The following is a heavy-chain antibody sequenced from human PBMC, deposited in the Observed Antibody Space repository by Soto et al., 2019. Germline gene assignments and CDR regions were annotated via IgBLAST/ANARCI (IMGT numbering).Heavy chain of an antibody. D-gene: IGHD2-15*01. V-gene: IGHV4-59*08. CDR3: ARVSPGEYCSGGSCYSGYFDY. Sequence: QVQLQESGPGLVKPSETLSLTCTVSGGSISSYYWSWIRQPPGKGLEWIGYIYYSGSTNYNPHLKSRVTISVDTSKPQFALKLSSVTAADTAVYYCARVSPGEYCSGGSCYSGYFDYWGQGTLVTVSS. CDR2: IYYSGST. CDR1: GGSISSYY. J-gene: IGHJ4*02.